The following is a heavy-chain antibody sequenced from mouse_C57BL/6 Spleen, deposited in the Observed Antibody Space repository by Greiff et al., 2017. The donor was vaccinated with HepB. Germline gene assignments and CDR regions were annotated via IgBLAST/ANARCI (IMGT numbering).Heavy chain of an antibody. J-gene: IGHJ2*01. D-gene: IGHD1-1*01. CDR2: IYPYNGVS. V-gene: IGHV1-31*01. Sequence: EVQLQQSGPELVKPGASVKISCKASGYSFTGYYMHWVKQSHGNILDWIGYIYPYNGVSSYNQKFKGKTTLTVDKSSSTAYMELRRLTSEDSAVYYCARSRIATVVAGDFDYWGQGTTLTVSS. CDR3: ARSRIATVVAGDFDY. CDR1: GYSFTGYY.